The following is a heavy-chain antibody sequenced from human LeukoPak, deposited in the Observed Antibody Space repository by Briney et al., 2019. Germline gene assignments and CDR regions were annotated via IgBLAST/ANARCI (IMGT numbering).Heavy chain of an antibody. CDR3: ARDQSDTGHNLDY. J-gene: IGHJ4*02. V-gene: IGHV4-34*01. CDR2: IYYSGST. D-gene: IGHD5-18*01. Sequence: SETLSLTCAVYGGSFSGYYWSWIRQPPGKGLEWIGSIYYSGSTYYNPSLKSRVTISVDTSKNQFSLKLSSVTAADTAVYYCARDQSDTGHNLDYWGQGTLVTVSS. CDR1: GGSFSGYY.